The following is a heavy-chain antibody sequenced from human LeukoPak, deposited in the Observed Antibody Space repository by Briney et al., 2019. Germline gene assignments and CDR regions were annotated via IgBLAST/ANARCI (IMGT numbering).Heavy chain of an antibody. D-gene: IGHD6-6*01. CDR1: GGSFSGYY. CDR3: GVLGGSSSDYNWFDP. CDR2: INHSGST. Sequence: SETLSLTCAVHGGSFSGYYWSWIRQPPGKGLDGIGEINHSGSTNYNPSLKSRVTISVDTSKNQFSLKLSSVTAADTAVYDCGVLGGSSSDYNWFDPWGQGTLVTVSS. J-gene: IGHJ5*02. V-gene: IGHV4-34*01.